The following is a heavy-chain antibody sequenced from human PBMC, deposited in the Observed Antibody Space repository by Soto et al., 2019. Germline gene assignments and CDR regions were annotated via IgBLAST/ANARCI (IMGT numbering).Heavy chain of an antibody. CDR3: ARSHTFAITMVRGVILDGMDV. CDR2: IYYSGST. V-gene: IGHV4-31*03. CDR1: GGSISSGGYY. Sequence: SETLSLTCTVSGGSISSGGYYWSWIRQHPGKGLEWIGYIYYSGSTYYNPSLKIRVTISVDTSKNQFSLKLSSVTAADTAVYYCARSHTFAITMVRGVILDGMDVWGQGTTVTVSS. D-gene: IGHD3-10*01. J-gene: IGHJ6*02.